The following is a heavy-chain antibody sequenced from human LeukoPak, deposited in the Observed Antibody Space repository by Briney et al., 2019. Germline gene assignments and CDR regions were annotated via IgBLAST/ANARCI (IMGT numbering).Heavy chain of an antibody. D-gene: IGHD6-13*01. CDR2: MLYSQST. V-gene: IGHV4-59*08. CDR3: ATRYDSTWYQF. Sequence: PSETLSLTCTVSGGSITSYYLSWIRQPPGKGLEWTGYMLYSQSTRYNPALKSRVTMSMDTSKNQVSLKLRSVTAADTAVYYCATRYDSTWYQFWGRGTLVTVSS. J-gene: IGHJ4*02. CDR1: GGSITSYY.